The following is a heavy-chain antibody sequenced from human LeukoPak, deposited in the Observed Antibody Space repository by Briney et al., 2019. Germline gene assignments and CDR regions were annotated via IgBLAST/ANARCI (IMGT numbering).Heavy chain of an antibody. CDR3: ARAKPKNMVRGLIMRRESRYYFDY. D-gene: IGHD3-10*01. Sequence: PGGSLRLSCAASGFTFSNYGMHWVRQAPGKGLEWVAVISYDGSNKYYADSVKGRFTISRDNSKNTLYLQMNSLRAEDTAVYYCARAKPKNMVRGLIMRRESRYYFDYWGQGTLVTVSS. CDR1: GFTFSNYG. V-gene: IGHV3-30*03. J-gene: IGHJ4*02. CDR2: ISYDGSNK.